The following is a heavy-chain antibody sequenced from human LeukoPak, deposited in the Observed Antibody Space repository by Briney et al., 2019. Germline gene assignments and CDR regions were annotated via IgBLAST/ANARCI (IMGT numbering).Heavy chain of an antibody. Sequence: GESLKISCKGSGYSFTSYRIGWVRQMPGKGLEWMGIIYPGDSDTRYSPSFQGQVTISADKSISTAYLQWSSLKASDTAMYYCARHLRLSLDTAMVVGMDVWGQGTTVTVSS. V-gene: IGHV5-51*01. CDR3: ARHLRLSLDTAMVVGMDV. CDR1: GYSFTSYR. J-gene: IGHJ6*02. D-gene: IGHD5-18*01. CDR2: IYPGDSDT.